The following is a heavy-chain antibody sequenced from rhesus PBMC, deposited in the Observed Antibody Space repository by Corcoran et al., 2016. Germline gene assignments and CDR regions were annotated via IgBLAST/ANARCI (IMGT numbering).Heavy chain of an antibody. Sequence: EVQLVESGGGLVQPGGSLRLSCAASGFTFSSYDMSWVRQAPGKGLEWVSYINYTGKTKDYADSVKGRFTISRDNAKNSLSLQMSSLRAEDTAVYYCTRVFPIYEDDYGYYPSPIFDYWGQGVLVTVSS. J-gene: IGHJ4*01. D-gene: IGHD3-9*01. V-gene: IGHV3-136*01. CDR3: TRVFPIYEDDYGYYPSPIFDY. CDR2: INYTGKTK. CDR1: GFTFSSYD.